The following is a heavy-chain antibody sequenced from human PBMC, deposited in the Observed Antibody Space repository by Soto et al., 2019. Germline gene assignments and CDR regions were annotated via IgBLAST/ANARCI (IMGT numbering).Heavy chain of an antibody. CDR1: GFTFSSYA. CDR3: ARDRCTYGVCYAPSDY. D-gene: IGHD2-8*01. Sequence: EVQLVESGGGLVQPGGSLRLSCAASGFTFSSYAMHWVRQAPGKGLEYVSAISNNGGSTFYANSVKGRFTISRDNSKNTLYRQMGSLRAEDMAVYYRARDRCTYGVCYAPSDYWGQGTLVTVSS. J-gene: IGHJ4*02. V-gene: IGHV3-64*01. CDR2: ISNNGGST.